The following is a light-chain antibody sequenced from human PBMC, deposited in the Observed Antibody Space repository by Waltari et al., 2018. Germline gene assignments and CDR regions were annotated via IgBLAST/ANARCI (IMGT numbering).Light chain of an antibody. J-gene: IGKJ1*01. V-gene: IGKV3-20*01. CDR3: QHYVTLPVT. CDR1: QSVGRS. Sequence: EIVLTQSPGTLSLSPGARANLSCRTRQSVGRSLAWYQPKRGQAPRPLISGASSRATGIPDRFSGSGSWTDFSLTISRLEPEDFAVYYCQHYVTLPVTFGQGTKVEIK. CDR2: GAS.